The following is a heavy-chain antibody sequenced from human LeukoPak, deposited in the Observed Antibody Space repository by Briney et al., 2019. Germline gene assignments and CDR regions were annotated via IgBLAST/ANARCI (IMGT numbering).Heavy chain of an antibody. Sequence: GGSLRLSCAASGFTFSSYAMHWVRQAPGKGLEWVAVISYDGSSKYYADSVKGRFTISRDNSKNTLYLQMNGLRAEDTAVYYCARGGNLDYWGQGTLVTVSS. CDR2: ISYDGSSK. J-gene: IGHJ4*02. D-gene: IGHD2-15*01. CDR1: GFTFSSYA. CDR3: ARGGNLDY. V-gene: IGHV3-30*04.